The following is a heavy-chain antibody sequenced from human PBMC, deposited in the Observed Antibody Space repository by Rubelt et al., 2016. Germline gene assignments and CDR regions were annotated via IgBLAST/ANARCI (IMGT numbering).Heavy chain of an antibody. Sequence: QVQLVQPGAEVKKPGASVKVSCKASGYTFTSYGISWVRQAPGQGLEWMSWISAYNGNTKYSQKFQGRGTMTRDTSASTAYVELSSLRSEDTAVYYCARKGYGYGMDVWGQGTTVTVSS. CDR1: GYTFTSYG. CDR2: ISAYNGNT. J-gene: IGHJ6*02. V-gene: IGHV1-18*01. D-gene: IGHD3-16*01. CDR3: ARKGYGYGMDV.